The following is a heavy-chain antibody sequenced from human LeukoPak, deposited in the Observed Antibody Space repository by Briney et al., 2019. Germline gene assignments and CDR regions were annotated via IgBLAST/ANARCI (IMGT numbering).Heavy chain of an antibody. J-gene: IGHJ4*02. CDR3: AKDTFGGVIVFDY. D-gene: IGHD3-16*02. V-gene: IGHV3-30*18. CDR1: GFTFSSYG. CDR2: ISYDGSNK. Sequence: GRSLRLSCAASGFTFSSYGMHWVRQAPGKGLEWVAVISYDGSNKYYADSVKGRFTISRDNSKNTLYLQMNSLRAEDTAVYYCAKDTFGGVIVFDYWGQGTLVTVSS.